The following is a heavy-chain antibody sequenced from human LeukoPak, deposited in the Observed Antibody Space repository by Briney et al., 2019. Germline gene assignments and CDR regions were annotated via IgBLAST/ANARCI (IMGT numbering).Heavy chain of an antibody. V-gene: IGHV3-33*06. CDR3: AKNGVFYYGSGSYYNLYYFDY. CDR1: GFTFSSYG. CDR2: IWYDGSNK. D-gene: IGHD3-10*01. J-gene: IGHJ4*02. Sequence: PGGSLRLSCAASGFTFSSYGMHWVRQAPGKGLEWVAVIWYDGSNKYYADSVKGRFTISRDNSKNTLYLQMNSLRAEDTAVYYCAKNGVFYYGSGSYYNLYYFDYWGQGTLVTVSS.